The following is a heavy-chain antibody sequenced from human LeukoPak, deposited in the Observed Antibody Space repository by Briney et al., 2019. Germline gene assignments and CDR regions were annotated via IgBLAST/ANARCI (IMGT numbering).Heavy chain of an antibody. J-gene: IGHJ6*04. V-gene: IGHV3-23*01. CDR1: GFTFSSYA. CDR3: AKDGPSAETVDV. D-gene: IGHD6-25*01. CDR2: ISGSGGST. Sequence: EPGGSLRLSCAASGFTFSSYAMSWVRQAPGKGLEWVSAISGSGGSTYYADSVKGRFTISRDNSKNTLHLQMNSLRAEDTAVYYCAKDGPSAETVDVWGKGTTVTVSS.